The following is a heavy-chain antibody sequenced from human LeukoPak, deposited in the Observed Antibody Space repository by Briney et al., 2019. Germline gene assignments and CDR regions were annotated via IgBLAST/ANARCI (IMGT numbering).Heavy chain of an antibody. J-gene: IGHJ4*02. CDR3: AKDSSADDSSGYSYYFDY. D-gene: IGHD3-22*01. CDR1: GFTFSSYS. Sequence: GGSLRLSCAASGFTFSSYSMNWVRQAPGKGLEWVSSISSSGNYISYADSVKGRFTISRDNAKNSLSLQMNSLRAEDTAVYYCAKDSSADDSSGYSYYFDYWGQGTLVTVSS. V-gene: IGHV3-21*01. CDR2: ISSSGNYI.